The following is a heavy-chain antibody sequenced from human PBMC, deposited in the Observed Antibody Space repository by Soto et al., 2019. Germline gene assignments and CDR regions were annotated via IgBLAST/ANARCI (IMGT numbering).Heavy chain of an antibody. CDR3: ARYRREAVAGYTLDN. D-gene: IGHD6-13*01. CDR1: GGSITSGGYF. CDR2: VHSTGGT. J-gene: IGHJ4*02. V-gene: IGHV4-39*01. Sequence: PSETLSLTCTVSGGSITSGGYFWDWIRQPPGKGLEWIGTVHSTGGTYYSPSLRSRVTISVDTSKNLFSLKMTSASATDTAVYFCARYRREAVAGYTLDNWGQGILVTVSS.